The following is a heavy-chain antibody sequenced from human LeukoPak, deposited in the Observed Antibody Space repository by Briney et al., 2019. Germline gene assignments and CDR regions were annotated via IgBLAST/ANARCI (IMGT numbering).Heavy chain of an antibody. V-gene: IGHV3-48*02. CDR2: ISSTTTTT. Sequence: GRSLRLSCVASALTFSSYSMNWVRQAPGKGLKWVSYISSTTTTTYYAYSVKGRFSISRDNAENSLYLQMNSLRDEDTAVYYCVASMTTWGTFDIWGQGTMVTVSS. CDR1: ALTFSSYS. CDR3: VASMTTWGTFDI. J-gene: IGHJ3*02. D-gene: IGHD6-19*01.